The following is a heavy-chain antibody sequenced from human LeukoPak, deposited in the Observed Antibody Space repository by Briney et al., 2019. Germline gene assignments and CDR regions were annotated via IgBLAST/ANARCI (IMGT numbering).Heavy chain of an antibody. CDR3: ARAHYGSGSYSYYGMDV. CDR2: IIPIFGTA. V-gene: IGHV1-69*13. CDR1: GGTFSSYA. J-gene: IGHJ6*04. D-gene: IGHD3-10*01. Sequence: SVKVSCKASGGTFSSYAISWVRQAPGQGLEWMGGIIPIFGTANYAQKFQGRVTITADESTSTAYMELSSLRSADTAVYYCARAHYGSGSYSYYGMDVWGKGTTVTVSS.